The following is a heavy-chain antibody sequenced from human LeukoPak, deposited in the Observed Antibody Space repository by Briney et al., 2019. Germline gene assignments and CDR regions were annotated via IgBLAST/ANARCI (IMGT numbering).Heavy chain of an antibody. Sequence: SVKVSCKASGGTISSYAISWVRQAPGQGLEWMGGIIPIFGTANYAQKFQGRVTITADKSTSTAYMELSSLRSEDTAVYYCATMPFYYDILTGYFDYWGQGTLVTVSS. CDR2: IIPIFGTA. V-gene: IGHV1-69*06. J-gene: IGHJ4*02. D-gene: IGHD3-9*01. CDR3: ATMPFYYDILTGYFDY. CDR1: GGTISSYA.